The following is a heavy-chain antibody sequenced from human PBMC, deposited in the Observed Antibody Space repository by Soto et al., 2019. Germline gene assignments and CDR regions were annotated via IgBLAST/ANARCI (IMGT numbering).Heavy chain of an antibody. D-gene: IGHD6-6*01. CDR3: ARAAGGAARRDNWFDP. Sequence: SETLSLTCTVSGGSISSYYWSWIRQPPGKGLEWIGYIYYSGSTNYNPSLKSRVTISVDTSKNQFSLKLSSVTAADTAVYYCARAAGGAARRDNWFDPWGQGTLLTVSS. CDR1: GGSISSYY. CDR2: IYYSGST. V-gene: IGHV4-59*01. J-gene: IGHJ5*02.